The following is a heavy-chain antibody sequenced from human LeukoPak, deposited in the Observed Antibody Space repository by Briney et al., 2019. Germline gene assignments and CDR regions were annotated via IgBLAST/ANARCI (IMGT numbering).Heavy chain of an antibody. V-gene: IGHV3-48*03. CDR3: ARNHDSSGYADAPGYFDY. D-gene: IGHD3-22*01. CDR1: GFTFSSYE. J-gene: IGHJ4*02. CDR2: ISSSGSTI. Sequence: GSLRLSXAASGFTFSSYEMNWVRQAPGKGLEWVSYISSSGSTIYYADSVKGRFTISRDNAKNSLYLQMNSLRAEDTAVYYCARNHDSSGYADAPGYFDYWGQGTLVTVSS.